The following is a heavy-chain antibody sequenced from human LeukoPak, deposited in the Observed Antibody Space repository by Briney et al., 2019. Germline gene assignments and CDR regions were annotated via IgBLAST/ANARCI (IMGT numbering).Heavy chain of an antibody. J-gene: IGHJ4*02. D-gene: IGHD3-10*01. Sequence: SETLSLTCAVSGGSISSSNWWSWVRQPPGKGLEWIGEIYHSGSTNYNPSLKSRVTISVDTSKNQFSLKLSSVTAADTAVYYCARGSGSYYFDYWGQGTLVTVSS. CDR3: ARGSGSYYFDY. CDR2: IYHSGST. V-gene: IGHV4-4*02. CDR1: GGSISSSNW.